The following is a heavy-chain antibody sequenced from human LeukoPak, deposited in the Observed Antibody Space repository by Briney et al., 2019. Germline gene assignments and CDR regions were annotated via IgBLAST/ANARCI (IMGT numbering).Heavy chain of an antibody. V-gene: IGHV3-30*19. D-gene: IGHD5-18*01. CDR1: GFVFNNYG. Sequence: GGSLRLSCAASGFVFNNYGMHWVRQAPGKGLEWVAVISYDGSNEYYADSVKGRFTISRDNSKNTLYLQMNSLRAEDTAVYYCARDAQNIGYSYGQFDYWGQGTLVTVSS. J-gene: IGHJ4*02. CDR3: ARDAQNIGYSYGQFDY. CDR2: ISYDGSNE.